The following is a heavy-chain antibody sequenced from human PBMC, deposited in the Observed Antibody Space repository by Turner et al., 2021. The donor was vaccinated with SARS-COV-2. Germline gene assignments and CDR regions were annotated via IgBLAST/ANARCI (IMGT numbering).Heavy chain of an antibody. Sequence: EVQLEESGGGLVQPGGSLRLSRAASGLTFNNYWMTWVRQAPGKGLEWVANIKEDGSEKYYVDSVKGRFTISRDNAKNSMYLQMNTLRAEDTAVYYCARPYSSGWYINFIFWGQGTLVTVSS. J-gene: IGHJ1*01. D-gene: IGHD6-19*01. CDR3: ARPYSSGWYINFIF. V-gene: IGHV3-7*01. CDR1: GLTFNNYW. CDR2: IKEDGSEK.